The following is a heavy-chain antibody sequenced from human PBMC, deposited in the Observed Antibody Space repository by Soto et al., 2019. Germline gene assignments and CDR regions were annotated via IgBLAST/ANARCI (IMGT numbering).Heavy chain of an antibody. J-gene: IGHJ3*02. CDR1: GFTFSSYA. CDR3: ASGGDDHMEGYLWNWAFDM. Sequence: GGFLRLSCAAHGFTFSSYAMRWACQALGNGLEWVSAISGSGGSTYYADSVQRRFTISGDYSRHTLSLLITSRRAEDTAVSSCASGGDDHMEGYLWNWAFDMVGLGTMDAFSS. D-gene: IGHD1-7*01. CDR2: ISGSGGST. V-gene: IGHV3-23*01.